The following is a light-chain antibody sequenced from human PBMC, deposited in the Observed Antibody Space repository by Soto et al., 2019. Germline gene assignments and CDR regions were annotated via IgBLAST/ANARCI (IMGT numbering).Light chain of an antibody. CDR2: GVS. Sequence: QSALTQPASVSGSPGQSITISCTGTITDIGAYNYVSWYQQHPGKAPKLLIYGVSSRPSGVSNRFSGSKSGNAAYLTISGLQADYEAEYYCSSYTSSITPYVFGTGTKLTVL. CDR1: ITDIGAYNY. J-gene: IGLJ1*01. V-gene: IGLV2-14*01. CDR3: SSYTSSITPYV.